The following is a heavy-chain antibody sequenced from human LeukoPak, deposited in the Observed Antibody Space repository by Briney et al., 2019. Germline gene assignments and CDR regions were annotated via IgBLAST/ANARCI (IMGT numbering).Heavy chain of an antibody. D-gene: IGHD6-19*01. CDR1: GFPFNVYP. CDR3: AKDIHSSGWFPNFDY. CDR2: ISWNSGSI. J-gene: IGHJ4*02. V-gene: IGHV3-9*03. Sequence: GGPLGSPWAPPGFPFNVYPLHWFRQLQGKALEWSPGISWNSGSIGYADSVKGRFTISRDNAKNSLYLQMNSLRAEDMALYYCAKDIHSSGWFPNFDYWGQGTLVTVSS.